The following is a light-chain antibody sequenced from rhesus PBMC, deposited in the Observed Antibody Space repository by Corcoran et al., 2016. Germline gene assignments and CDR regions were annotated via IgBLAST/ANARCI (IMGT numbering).Light chain of an antibody. Sequence: EIVMTQSPATLSLSPGERTTLPCRASQSVGSNLAWYQQKPRQSPRLLIYGASIRATGHPQRFSGSGFGTDFTLTISSLEPEDVADSYCLQHSNWPWTFGQGTKVEIK. CDR3: LQHSNWPWT. CDR2: GAS. V-gene: IGKV3-24*01. J-gene: IGKJ1*01. CDR1: QSVGSN.